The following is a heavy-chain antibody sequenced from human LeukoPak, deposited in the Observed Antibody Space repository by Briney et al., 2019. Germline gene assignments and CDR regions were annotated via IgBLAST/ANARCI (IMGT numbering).Heavy chain of an antibody. V-gene: IGHV1-69*13. CDR1: GGTFSSYD. CDR2: IIPIGGTA. J-gene: IGHJ6*02. Sequence: GASVKVSCNTSGGTFSSYDISWVGRPRARGLERVREIIPIGGTAHYAQKFQGRFTITADESTSTAYMELSSLRSEDTAVYYCARLGPYDSSGYYTRRGYYYYGMDVWGQGTTVTVSS. CDR3: ARLGPYDSSGYYTRRGYYYYGMDV. D-gene: IGHD3-22*01.